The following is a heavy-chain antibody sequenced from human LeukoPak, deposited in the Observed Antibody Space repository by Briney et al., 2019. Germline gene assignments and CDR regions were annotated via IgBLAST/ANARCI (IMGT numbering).Heavy chain of an antibody. CDR3: ARAGKGFDY. J-gene: IGHJ4*02. CDR1: GFTFSGSE. V-gene: IGHV3-48*03. Sequence: GGSLRLSCAASGFTFSGSEMNWVRQAPGKGLEWVSYISSSGSSIHYADSVKGRSTISRDNAKNSLYLQMNSLRAEDTAVYYCARAGKGFDYWGQGTLVTVSS. CDR2: ISSSGSSI.